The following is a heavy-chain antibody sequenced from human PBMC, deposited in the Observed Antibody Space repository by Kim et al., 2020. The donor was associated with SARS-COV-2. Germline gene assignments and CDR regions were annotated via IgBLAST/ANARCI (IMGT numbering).Heavy chain of an antibody. CDR2: ISHDGTT. CDR1: YGSISDYYW. J-gene: IGHJ6*02. V-gene: IGHV4-4*02. D-gene: IGHD3-10*01. CDR3: ASKRTGSVTYNGLDV. Sequence: SETLSLTCAVPYGSISDYYWWTWVRLPPGKGLEWIGEISHDGTTKYKPSLKSRVHISIDKSKNLFSLKLSSVTAADTAVYYCASKRTGSVTYNGLDVWGQGNTVTVSS.